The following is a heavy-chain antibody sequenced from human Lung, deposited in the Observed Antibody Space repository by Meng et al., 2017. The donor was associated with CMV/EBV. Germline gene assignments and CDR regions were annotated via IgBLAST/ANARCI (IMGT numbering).Heavy chain of an antibody. CDR1: GFTFRSYA. J-gene: IGHJ4*02. CDR3: TKDKNGGYCSSNGCYVICDY. CDR2: ISGSGGST. D-gene: IGHD2-2*01. Sequence: GGXLRLXCAASGFTFRSYAMSWVRQAPGKGLEWVSAISGSGGSTYYADSVKGRFTISRDNSRNTLYLQMNSLRAEDTAVYYRTKDKNGGYCSSNGCYVICDYGXQGTXVTVSS. V-gene: IGHV3-23*01.